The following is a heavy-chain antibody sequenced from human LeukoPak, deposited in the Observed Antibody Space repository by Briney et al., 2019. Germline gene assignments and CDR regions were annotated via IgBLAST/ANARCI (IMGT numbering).Heavy chain of an antibody. Sequence: SETLSLTCTVSGGSISSSSYYWGWIRQPPGKGLEWIGNIYYSGSTYYNPSLKSRVTISVDTSKNQFSLKLSSVTAADTAVSYCARGRVAAAGINWFDPWGQGTLVTVSS. J-gene: IGHJ5*02. CDR3: ARGRVAAAGINWFDP. V-gene: IGHV4-39*01. D-gene: IGHD6-13*01. CDR1: GGSISSSSYY. CDR2: IYYSGST.